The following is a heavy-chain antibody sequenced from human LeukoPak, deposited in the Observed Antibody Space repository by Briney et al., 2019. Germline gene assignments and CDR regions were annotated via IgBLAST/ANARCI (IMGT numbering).Heavy chain of an antibody. CDR1: GYSFTSYW. CDR3: ARQRSYYVDY. J-gene: IGHJ4*02. Sequence: GESLKISCKGSGYSFTSYWISWVRQMPGKGLEWMGIIYPGDSETRYSPSFQGQVTISVDKSISTAYLQWSSLKASDTAMYYCARQRSYYVDYWGQGTLVTVSS. CDR2: IYPGDSET. V-gene: IGHV5-51*01. D-gene: IGHD3-10*01.